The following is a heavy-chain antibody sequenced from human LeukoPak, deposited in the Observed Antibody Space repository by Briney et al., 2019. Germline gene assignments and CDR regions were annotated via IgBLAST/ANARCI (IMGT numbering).Heavy chain of an antibody. CDR1: GDSVSSNSVA. CDR3: ARGDDYSPYGVDV. CDR2: TCYRSKWYI. D-gene: IGHD4-11*01. J-gene: IGHJ6*02. V-gene: IGHV6-1*01. Sequence: SQTLSLTCAISGDSVSSNSVAWNWIRQSPSRGLEWLGRTCYRSKWYIDYAESVKSRIIINPDTSKNQFSLQLSSVTPEDTAVYYCARGDDYSPYGVDVWGQGTTVTVSS.